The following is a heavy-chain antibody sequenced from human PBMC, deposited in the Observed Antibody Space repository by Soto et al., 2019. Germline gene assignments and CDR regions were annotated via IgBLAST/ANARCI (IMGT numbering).Heavy chain of an antibody. Sequence: ASVKVSCKASGYTFTSYAIHWVRQAPGQRLEWMGWINAGNGNTKYSQKFQGRVTITRDTSASTAYMELSSLRSEDTAVYYCARSQTTVTSYDYWGQGTLVTVSS. CDR1: GYTFTSYA. CDR2: INAGNGNT. CDR3: ARSQTTVTSYDY. D-gene: IGHD4-17*01. J-gene: IGHJ4*02. V-gene: IGHV1-3*01.